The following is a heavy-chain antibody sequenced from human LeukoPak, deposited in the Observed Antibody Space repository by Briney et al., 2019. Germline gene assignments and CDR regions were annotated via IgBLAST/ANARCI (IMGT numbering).Heavy chain of an antibody. V-gene: IGHV4-34*01. D-gene: IGHD6-13*01. Sequence: PSETLSLTCAVYGGSFSGYYWSWLRQPPGKGLEWVGEINHSGSTTYNPSLKSRVTISIDTSKNQFSLSLISVTAADTAVYYCASLMLIAAGHDYWGQGNLVTVSS. CDR2: INHSGST. CDR3: ASLMLIAAGHDY. CDR1: GGSFSGYY. J-gene: IGHJ4*02.